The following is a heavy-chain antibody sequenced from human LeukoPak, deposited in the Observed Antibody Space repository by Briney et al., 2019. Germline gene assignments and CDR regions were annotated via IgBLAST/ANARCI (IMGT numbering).Heavy chain of an antibody. CDR1: GFTFNNYG. Sequence: QSGGSQRLSCAASGFTFNNYGMHWVRQAPGKGLEWVAIISYDGSKKYYADSVRGRSTISRDNSKNTLYLQVESLRTEDSAVYYCARRNVLLWFGEGVNDALDIWGQGTTVTVSS. V-gene: IGHV3-30-3*01. CDR3: ARRNVLLWFGEGVNDALDI. J-gene: IGHJ3*02. CDR2: ISYDGSKK. D-gene: IGHD3-10*01.